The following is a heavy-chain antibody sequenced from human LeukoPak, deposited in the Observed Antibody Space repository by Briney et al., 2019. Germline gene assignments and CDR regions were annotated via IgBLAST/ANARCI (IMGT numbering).Heavy chain of an antibody. CDR3: ARVPTTVTTVYFDY. J-gene: IGHJ4*02. CDR2: IYSGGST. D-gene: IGHD4-17*01. CDR1: WFTVSGNY. V-gene: IGHV3-53*01. Sequence: GGSLRLSCAASWFTVSGNYMSWVRQAPGKGLEWVSVIYSGGSTYYADSVKGRFTISRDNSKNTLYLQMNSLRAEDTAVYYCARVPTTVTTVYFDYWGQGTLVTVSS.